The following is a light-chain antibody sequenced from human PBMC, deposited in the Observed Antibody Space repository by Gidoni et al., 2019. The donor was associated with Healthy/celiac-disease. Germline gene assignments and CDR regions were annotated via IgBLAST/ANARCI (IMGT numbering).Light chain of an antibody. CDR2: QDN. V-gene: IGLV3-1*01. CDR1: KLGDKY. J-gene: IGLJ2*01. Sequence: SYELTQPPSMSVSPGQTASITCSGDKLGDKYACWYQQKPGQSPVLVIYQDNKRPSGIPERFSGSNSGNTATLTISGTQAMDEADYYCQAWDSSTVVFGGGTKL. CDR3: QAWDSSTVV.